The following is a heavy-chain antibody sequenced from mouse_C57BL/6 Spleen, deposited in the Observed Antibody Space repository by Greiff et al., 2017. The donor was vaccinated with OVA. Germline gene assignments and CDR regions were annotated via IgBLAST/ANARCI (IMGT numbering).Heavy chain of an antibody. CDR1: GYTFTSYW. V-gene: IGHV1-53*01. CDR2: INPSNGGT. CDR3: AKGGYGNYGDY. D-gene: IGHD2-1*01. Sequence: QVQLQQPGTELVKPGASVKLSCKASGYTFTSYWMHWVKQRPGQGLEWIGNINPSNGGTNYNEKFKSKATLTVDKSTSTAYMQRSSLTSEDSAVYYCAKGGYGNYGDYWGQGTTLTVSS. J-gene: IGHJ2*01.